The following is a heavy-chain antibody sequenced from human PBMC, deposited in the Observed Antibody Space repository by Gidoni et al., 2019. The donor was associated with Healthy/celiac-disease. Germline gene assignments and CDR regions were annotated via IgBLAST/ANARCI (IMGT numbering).Heavy chain of an antibody. V-gene: IGHV3-23*01. Sequence: EVQLLESGGGLVQPGGSLRLSCAASGFTFSSYAMSWVRQAPGKGPEWVSGFSGSGGSKYYADSVKGRFTISRDNSKNTLYLQMNSLRAEDTAVYYCASMIVVAFDPWGQGTLVTVSS. CDR3: ASMIVVAFDP. D-gene: IGHD3-22*01. CDR2: FSGSGGSK. J-gene: IGHJ5*02. CDR1: GFTFSSYA.